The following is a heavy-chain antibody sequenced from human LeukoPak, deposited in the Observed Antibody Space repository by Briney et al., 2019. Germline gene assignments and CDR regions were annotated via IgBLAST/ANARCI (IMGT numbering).Heavy chain of an antibody. D-gene: IGHD3-16*02. CDR3: ATAGSYRFDY. J-gene: IGHJ4*02. Sequence: GGSLRLSCAATGFTFSNYWMHWVRQAPGKGLVWVSRMNTDGGTTNYADSVTGRFTISRDNTKNTLYLQMNGLRDEDTAVYYCATAGSYRFDYWGQGTLVTVSS. CDR2: MNTDGGTT. V-gene: IGHV3-74*01. CDR1: GFTFSNYW.